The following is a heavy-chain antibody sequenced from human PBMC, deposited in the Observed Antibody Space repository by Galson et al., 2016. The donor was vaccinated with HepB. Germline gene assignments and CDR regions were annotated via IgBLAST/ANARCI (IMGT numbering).Heavy chain of an antibody. D-gene: IGHD4-17*01. CDR1: GFTFNSYG. CDR3: ASGTTMTPDYFDY. Sequence: SLRLSCAASGFTFNSYGMHWVRQAPGKGLEWVALVWYDEINNFYRDSVKGRFTISRVNSKNTLYLQMNNLRAEDTAVYYCASGTTMTPDYFDYWGQGTLVTVSS. CDR2: VWYDEINN. V-gene: IGHV3-33*01. J-gene: IGHJ4*02.